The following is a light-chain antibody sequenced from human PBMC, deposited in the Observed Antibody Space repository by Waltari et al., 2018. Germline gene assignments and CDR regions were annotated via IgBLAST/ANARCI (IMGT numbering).Light chain of an antibody. J-gene: IGKJ1*01. Sequence: EIVLTQSPGTLSLSPGERATLSCRTIQSVTSNYLAWYQQKPGQAPRLLIYGASSRATGIPERFSGSGSGTDFTLTISRLEPEDFAVYYCQQYGSSPRTFGQGTKVEIK. CDR2: GAS. CDR1: QSVTSNY. V-gene: IGKV3-20*01. CDR3: QQYGSSPRT.